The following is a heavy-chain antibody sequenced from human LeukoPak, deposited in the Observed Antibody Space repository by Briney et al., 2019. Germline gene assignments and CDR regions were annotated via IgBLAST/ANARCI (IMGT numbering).Heavy chain of an antibody. CDR3: ARVRQWLVRIAWFDP. J-gene: IGHJ5*02. CDR1: GYTFTSYG. D-gene: IGHD6-19*01. Sequence: GASVKVSCKASGYTFTSYGISWVRQAPGQGLEWMGWISAYNGNTNYAQKLQGRVTMTTDTSTSTAYMELRSLRSDDTAVYYCARVRQWLVRIAWFDPWGQGTLVTVSS. V-gene: IGHV1-18*04. CDR2: ISAYNGNT.